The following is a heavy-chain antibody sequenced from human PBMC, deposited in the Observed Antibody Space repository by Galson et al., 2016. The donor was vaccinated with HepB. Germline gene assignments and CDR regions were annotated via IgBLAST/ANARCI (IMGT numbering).Heavy chain of an antibody. V-gene: IGHV1-3*01. CDR2: INAGKGNT. CDR3: ARGAYYFYGMDL. D-gene: IGHD3-10*01. J-gene: IGHJ6*02. Sequence: SVKVSCKASGYTFTRFFIHWVRQAPGHGLEWMGWINAGKGNTKYSQKFQGRVTITRDTSANTAYMELSSLTSEDTALYYCARGAYYFYGMDLWGQGTTVTDSS. CDR1: GYTFTRFF.